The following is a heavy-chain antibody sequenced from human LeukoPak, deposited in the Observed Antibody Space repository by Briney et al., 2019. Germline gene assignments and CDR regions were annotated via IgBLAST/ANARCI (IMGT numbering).Heavy chain of an antibody. CDR1: GFTFSSYA. V-gene: IGHV3-23*01. CDR2: ISGSGGST. Sequence: EGSLRLSCAASGFTFSSYAMSWVRQAPGKGLEWVSAISGSGGSTYYADSVKGRFTISRDNSKNTLYLQMNSLRAEDTAVYYCAKDLYGYVSNWFDPWGQGTLVTVSS. D-gene: IGHD5-12*01. CDR3: AKDLYGYVSNWFDP. J-gene: IGHJ5*02.